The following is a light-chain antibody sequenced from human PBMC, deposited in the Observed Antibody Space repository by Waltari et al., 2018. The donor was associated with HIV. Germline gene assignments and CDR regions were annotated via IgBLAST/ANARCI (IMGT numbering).Light chain of an antibody. V-gene: IGKV4-1*01. CDR1: QSLLDSSSNKNY. CDR3: QQYYSTPYT. Sequence: DIVMTQSPDSLAVSLGERATINCKSSQSLLDSSSNKNYLAWYQQKPGQPPKLLIYWASTRESGVPDRFSGSGSGTDFTLTITSLQAEDVAVYYCQQYYSTPYTFGQGTKLEIK. J-gene: IGKJ2*01. CDR2: WAS.